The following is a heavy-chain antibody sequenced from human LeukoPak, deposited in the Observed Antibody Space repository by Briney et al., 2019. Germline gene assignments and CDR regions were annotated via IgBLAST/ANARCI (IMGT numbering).Heavy chain of an antibody. V-gene: IGHV4-34*01. CDR1: GGSFSGYY. Sequence: SETLSLTCAVYGGSFSGYYWSWIRQPPGKGLEWIGEINHSGGTNYNPSLKSRVTISVDTSKNQFSLKLSSVTAADTAVYYCARGPRHCSGGSCYIYYFDYWGQGTLVTVSS. J-gene: IGHJ4*02. CDR2: INHSGGT. D-gene: IGHD2-15*01. CDR3: ARGPRHCSGGSCYIYYFDY.